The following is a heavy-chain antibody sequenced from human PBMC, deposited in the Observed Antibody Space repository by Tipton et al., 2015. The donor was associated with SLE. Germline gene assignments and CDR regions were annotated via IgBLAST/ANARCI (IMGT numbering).Heavy chain of an antibody. J-gene: IGHJ6*02. D-gene: IGHD3-10*01. CDR3: ARAAAYKKSYYGLDV. CDR1: GGSISSGGYY. CDR2: IHYSGST. Sequence: TLSLTCTVSGGSISSGGYYWSWIRQHPGKGLEWIGYIHYSGSTYYNPSLKSRVMISVDTSKNQFSLKVTSVTAADTASYYCARAAAYKKSYYGLDVWGQGTTVIVSS. V-gene: IGHV4-31*03.